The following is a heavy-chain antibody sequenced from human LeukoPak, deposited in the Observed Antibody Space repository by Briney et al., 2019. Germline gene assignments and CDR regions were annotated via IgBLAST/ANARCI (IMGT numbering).Heavy chain of an antibody. CDR1: GGSISSGGDY. D-gene: IGHD1-7*01. Sequence: SETLSLTWTVSGGSISSGGDYWTWIRQHPGKGLEWIGYISYSGSTFYSPSLQSRVTISVDTSRSQFSLNLSSATAADTAVYYCARDKELQRAYYYGLDVWGQGTTVTVSS. J-gene: IGHJ6*02. CDR2: ISYSGST. V-gene: IGHV4-31*02. CDR3: ARDKELQRAYYYGLDV.